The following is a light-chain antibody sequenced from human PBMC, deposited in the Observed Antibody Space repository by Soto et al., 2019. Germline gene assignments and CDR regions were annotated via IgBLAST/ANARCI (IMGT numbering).Light chain of an antibody. CDR2: EIN. CDR1: SSDVGAYDS. CDR3: SSFAGSNNFPYV. Sequence: QSVLTQPPSASGSPGQSVTISCTGTSSDVGAYDSVSWYQQHPGKAPKLMIYEINKRPSGVPDRFSGSKSGNTASLTVSGLQAEDEADYYCSSFAGSNNFPYVFGTGTKVTVL. V-gene: IGLV2-8*01. J-gene: IGLJ1*01.